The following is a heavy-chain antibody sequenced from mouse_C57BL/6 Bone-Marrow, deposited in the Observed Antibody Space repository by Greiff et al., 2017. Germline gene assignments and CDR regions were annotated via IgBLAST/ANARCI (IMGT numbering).Heavy chain of an antibody. CDR3: ARSGLCYYGSSFAY. Sequence: QVQLQQSGAELVRPGTSVKVSCKASGYAFTNYLIEWVKQRPGQGLEWIGVINPGSGGTNYNEKFQGKATLTADKSSSTAYMQLSSLTSEDAAVYFCARSGLCYYGSSFAYWGQGTLVTVSA. D-gene: IGHD1-1*01. V-gene: IGHV1-54*01. J-gene: IGHJ3*01. CDR1: GYAFTNYL. CDR2: INPGSGGT.